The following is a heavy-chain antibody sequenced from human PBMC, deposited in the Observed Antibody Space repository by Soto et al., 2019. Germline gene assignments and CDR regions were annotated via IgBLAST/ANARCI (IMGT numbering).Heavy chain of an antibody. Sequence: GGSLRLSCAASGFTFSSYGMHWVRQAPGKGLEWVAVISYDGSNKYYADSVKGRFTISRDNSKNTLYLQMNSPRAEDTAVYYCAKDPYGFPKTFDYWGQGTLVTVSS. V-gene: IGHV3-30*18. J-gene: IGHJ4*02. CDR2: ISYDGSNK. CDR1: GFTFSSYG. D-gene: IGHD2-2*03. CDR3: AKDPYGFPKTFDY.